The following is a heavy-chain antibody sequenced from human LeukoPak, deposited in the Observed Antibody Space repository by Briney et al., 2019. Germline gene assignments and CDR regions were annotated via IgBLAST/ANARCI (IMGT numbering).Heavy chain of an antibody. Sequence: SETLSLTCTVSGGSIRSSSYYWGWIRQPPGKGLEWIGSIYYSGSTYYNPSLKSRVTISVDTSKNQFSLKLSSVTAADTAVYYCARVITMVRGVLDYWGQGTLVTVSS. CDR2: IYYSGST. CDR1: GGSIRSSSYY. CDR3: ARVITMVRGVLDY. D-gene: IGHD3-10*01. V-gene: IGHV4-39*07. J-gene: IGHJ4*02.